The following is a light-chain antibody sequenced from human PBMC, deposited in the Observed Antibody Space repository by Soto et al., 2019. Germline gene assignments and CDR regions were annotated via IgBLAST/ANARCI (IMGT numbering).Light chain of an antibody. J-gene: IGLJ1*01. CDR1: SSDAGGYNF. Sequence: QSALTQPASVSGSPGQSITISCTGTSSDAGGYNFVSWYQQHPGKAPKLMIYEVSSRPSGVSNRFSGSKSGDTASLTISGLQAEDEADYYCSSYTRTSTLVFGTGTKVTVL. CDR2: EVS. V-gene: IGLV2-14*01. CDR3: SSYTRTSTLV.